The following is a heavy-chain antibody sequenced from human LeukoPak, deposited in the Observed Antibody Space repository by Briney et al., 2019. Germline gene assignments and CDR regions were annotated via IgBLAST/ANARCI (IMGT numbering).Heavy chain of an antibody. CDR3: ARDPVGGSTIFDC. V-gene: IGHV6-1*01. CDR1: GDSVSSDSAA. CDR2: TYYRSKWHY. Sequence: SQTLSLTCAISGDSVSSDSAAWNWIRQSPSRGLEWLGRTYYRSKWHYDYALAVKSRITINPDTSKNQFSLQLNSVTPEDTAVYFCARDPVGGSTIFDCWGQGTLVTVSS. J-gene: IGHJ4*02. D-gene: IGHD1-26*01.